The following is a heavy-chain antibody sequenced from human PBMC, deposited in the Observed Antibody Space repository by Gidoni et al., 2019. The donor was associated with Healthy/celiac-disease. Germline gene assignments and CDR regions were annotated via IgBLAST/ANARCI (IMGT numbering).Heavy chain of an antibody. CDR3: ARTAPIRYFDWFFDY. CDR1: GGSISSSSYY. V-gene: IGHV4-39*01. CDR2: IYYSGST. D-gene: IGHD3-9*01. J-gene: IGHJ4*02. Sequence: QLQLQVSGPGPLTPSETLSLTCPVSGGSISSSSYYWGWIRQPPGKGLEWIGSIYYSGSTYYNPSLKSRVNISVDTSKNQFSLKLGSETAADTDVYYCARTAPIRYFDWFFDYWGQRTLVTVSS.